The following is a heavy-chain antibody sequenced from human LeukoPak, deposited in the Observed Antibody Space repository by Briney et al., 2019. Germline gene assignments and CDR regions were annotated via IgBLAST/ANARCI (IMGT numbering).Heavy chain of an antibody. Sequence: GGSLRLSCAASGFTFSGFAMHWVRQAPGKGLEWVAIISYDATVKYYADSVKGHFTVSRDNSKNTLYLQMNSLRAEDTAVYYCAKDYGDYTCFYDWGRGTLVTVSS. CDR3: AKDYGDYTCFYD. CDR2: ISYDATVK. CDR1: GFTFSGFA. J-gene: IGHJ4*02. V-gene: IGHV3-30-3*01. D-gene: IGHD4-17*01.